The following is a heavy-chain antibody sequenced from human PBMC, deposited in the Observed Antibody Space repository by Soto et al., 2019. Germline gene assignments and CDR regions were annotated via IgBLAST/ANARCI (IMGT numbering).Heavy chain of an antibody. CDR3: ARAFYGSGSYSLDY. V-gene: IGHV1-18*04. CDR1: GYIFTNYG. CDR2: MNAYNGNS. J-gene: IGHJ4*02. D-gene: IGHD3-10*01. Sequence: APVKVSSKAPGYIFTNYGISWVRQAPGQGLEWMGWMNAYNGNSNYAQKVQGRVTMTTDKSTNTAYMELRSLNTEDTAVYYCARAFYGSGSYSLDYWGQGALVTVSS.